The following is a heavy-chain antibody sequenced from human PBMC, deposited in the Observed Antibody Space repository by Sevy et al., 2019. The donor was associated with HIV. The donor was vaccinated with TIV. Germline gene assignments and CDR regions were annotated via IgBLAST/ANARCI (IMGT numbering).Heavy chain of an antibody. CDR2: ISGSGGST. CDR1: GFTFSSYA. J-gene: IGHJ4*02. V-gene: IGHV3-23*01. Sequence: GGSLRLSCAASGFTFSSYAMSWVRQAPGKGLEWVSAISGSGGSTYYADSVKGRFTISRDNSKNTLYLQMNSLRAEDRAVYYGANAGWELRGGGGGNFDYWGQGTLVTVSS. D-gene: IGHD2-15*01. CDR3: ANAGWELRGGGGGNFDY.